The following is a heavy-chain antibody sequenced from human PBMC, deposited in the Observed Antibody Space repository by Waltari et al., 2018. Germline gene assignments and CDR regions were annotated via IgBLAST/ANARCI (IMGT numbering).Heavy chain of an antibody. CDR3: ARDHDED. CDR1: GGTFSSYG. CDR2: IIPIFGTA. J-gene: IGHJ4*02. V-gene: IGHV1-69*13. Sequence: QVQLVQSGAEAKTPGSSVKVSCKASGGTFSSYGISWVRQAPGQGLEWMGRIIPIFGTAKYAQKFQGRVTITADKSTSTAYMALSSLRSEDTAVYFCARDHDEDWGQGTLVTVSS. D-gene: IGHD3-16*01.